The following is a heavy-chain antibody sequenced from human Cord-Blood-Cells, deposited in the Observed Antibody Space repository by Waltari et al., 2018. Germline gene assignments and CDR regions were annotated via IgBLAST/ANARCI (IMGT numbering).Heavy chain of an antibody. CDR1: GGTFSSDA. CDR2: IIPIFGTA. J-gene: IGHJ3*02. D-gene: IGHD2-8*01. CDR3: AREGGYCTNGVCYTGAAFDI. Sequence: QVQLVQSGAEVKKPGSSVKVSCKASGGTFSSDAISWVRQAPGQGLDGMGGIIPIFGTANYAQKFQGRVTITTDTSTSTADMGLSSLRSEDTAVNYCAREGGYCTNGVCYTGAAFDIWGQGTMVTVSS. V-gene: IGHV1-69*06.